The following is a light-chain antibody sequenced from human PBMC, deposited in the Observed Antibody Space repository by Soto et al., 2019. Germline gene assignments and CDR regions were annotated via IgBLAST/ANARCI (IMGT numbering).Light chain of an antibody. CDR3: QQGYSTPQVT. CDR1: QTISRY. Sequence: IQMTQSPSSLSASIGDTVTITCRASQTISRYLNWYQQKPGKAPTLLIFGASSLQSGAPTRFSGRGSGTDFTLTISSLQPEDLATYYCQQGYSTPQVTFGQGTKVDI. J-gene: IGKJ1*01. CDR2: GAS. V-gene: IGKV1-39*01.